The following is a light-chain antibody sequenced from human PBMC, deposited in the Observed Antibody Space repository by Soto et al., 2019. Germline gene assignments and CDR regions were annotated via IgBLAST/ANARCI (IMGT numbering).Light chain of an antibody. CDR3: QQYYSTPLT. V-gene: IGKV4-1*01. Sequence: DIVMTQSPDSLAVSLGERATINCKSSQSVLYSSNNKNYLAWYQHKPGQPPRLLIYWASTRESGVPDRFSGSGSGTYFTLTISSLKAEDVAVYYCQQYYSTPLTFGGGTRVEI. CDR1: QSVLYSSNNKNY. CDR2: WAS. J-gene: IGKJ4*01.